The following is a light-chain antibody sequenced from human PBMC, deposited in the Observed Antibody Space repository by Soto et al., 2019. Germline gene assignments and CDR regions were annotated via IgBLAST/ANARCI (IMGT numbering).Light chain of an antibody. CDR3: QQYGSTPVT. J-gene: IGKJ1*01. CDR2: GAG. V-gene: IGKV3-20*01. Sequence: EIVLTQSPGTLSLSPGERATLSCRASQSVTSSYLAWYQQKPGQAPRLLIYGAGSRATGITDRFSGSGSGTDFILTLSRLEPEDFAVYYWQQYGSTPVTFGQGNKVEI. CDR1: QSVTSSY.